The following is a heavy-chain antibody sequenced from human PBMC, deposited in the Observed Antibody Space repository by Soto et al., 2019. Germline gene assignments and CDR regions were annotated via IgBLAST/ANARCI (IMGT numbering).Heavy chain of an antibody. Sequence: GLEWMGIIYPGDSDTRYSPSFQGQVTISADKSISTAYLQWSSLKASDTAMYYCARGQKQWLVRNYYYGMDVWGQGTTVTVSS. CDR3: ARGQKQWLVRNYYYGMDV. J-gene: IGHJ6*02. V-gene: IGHV5-51*01. D-gene: IGHD6-19*01. CDR2: IYPGDSDT.